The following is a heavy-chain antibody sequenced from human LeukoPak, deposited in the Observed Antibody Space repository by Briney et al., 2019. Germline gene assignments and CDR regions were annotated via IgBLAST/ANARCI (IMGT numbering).Heavy chain of an antibody. CDR2: IYTSGST. CDR1: GGSISSYY. V-gene: IGHV4-4*07. Sequence: SETLSLTCTVSGGSISSYYWSWIRQPAGKGLEWIGRIYTSGSTNYNPSLKSRVTISVDTSKNQFSLKLSSVTAADTAVYYCARMDYYDSSGAFDIWGQGTMVTVSS. CDR3: ARMDYYDSSGAFDI. D-gene: IGHD3-22*01. J-gene: IGHJ3*02.